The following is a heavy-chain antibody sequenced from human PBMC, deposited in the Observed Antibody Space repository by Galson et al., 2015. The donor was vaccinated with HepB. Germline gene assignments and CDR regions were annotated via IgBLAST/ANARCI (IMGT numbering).Heavy chain of an antibody. J-gene: IGHJ6*02. CDR2: INPSGGST. CDR1: GYTFTSYY. Sequence: SVKVSCKASGYTFTSYYMHWVRQAPGQGLEWMGIINPSGGSTSYAQKLQGRVTMTRDTSTSTVYMELSSPRSEDTAVYYCGYSYGYYYGMDVWGQGTTVTVSS. V-gene: IGHV1-46*04. CDR3: GYSYGYYYGMDV. D-gene: IGHD5-18*01.